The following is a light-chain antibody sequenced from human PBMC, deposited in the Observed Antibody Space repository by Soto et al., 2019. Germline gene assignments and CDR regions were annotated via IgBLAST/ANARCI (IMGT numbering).Light chain of an antibody. CDR2: EGS. V-gene: IGLV2-23*01. CDR1: SSDVGSYNL. CDR3: CSYAGSSTLV. J-gene: IGLJ3*02. Sequence: QSALTQPDSVSGSPGQSITISCTGTSSDVGSYNLVSWYQQHPGKAPKLMIYEGSKRPSGVSNRFSGSKSGNTASLTISCLQAEDEDADYCCSYAGSSTLVFGGGTKVTVL.